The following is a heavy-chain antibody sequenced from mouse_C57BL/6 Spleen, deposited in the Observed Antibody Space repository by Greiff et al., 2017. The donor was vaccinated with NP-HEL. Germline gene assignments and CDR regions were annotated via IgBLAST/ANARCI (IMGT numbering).Heavy chain of an antibody. CDR1: GYTFTSYD. V-gene: IGHV1-85*01. J-gene: IGHJ3*01. CDR3: ARSRNYDAFAY. Sequence: VQLQQPGAELVKPGASVKLSCKASGYTFTSYDINWVKQRPGQGLEWIGWIYPRDGSTKYNEKFKGKATLTVDTSSSTAYMELHSLTSEDSAVYFCARSRNYDAFAYWGQGTLVTVSA. CDR2: IYPRDGST. D-gene: IGHD1-1*01.